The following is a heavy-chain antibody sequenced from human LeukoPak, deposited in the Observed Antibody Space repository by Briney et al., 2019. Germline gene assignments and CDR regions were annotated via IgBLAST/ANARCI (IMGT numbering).Heavy chain of an antibody. J-gene: IGHJ3*02. Sequence: SETLSLTCTVSGGSISSGDYYWSWIRQPPGKGLEWIGYIYYSGSTYYNPSLKSRVTISVDTSKNQFSLKLSSVTAADTAVYYCARAAIRADAFDIWGQGTMVTVSS. CDR1: GGSISSGDYY. CDR3: ARAAIRADAFDI. CDR2: IYYSGST. D-gene: IGHD2-2*02. V-gene: IGHV4-30-4*08.